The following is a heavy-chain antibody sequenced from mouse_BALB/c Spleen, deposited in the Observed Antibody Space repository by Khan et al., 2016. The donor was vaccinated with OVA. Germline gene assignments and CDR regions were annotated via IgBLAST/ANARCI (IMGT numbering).Heavy chain of an antibody. CDR3: AREEALYYFDY. CDR1: GYIFTNYW. CDR2: IYPGTDNT. J-gene: IGHJ2*01. D-gene: IGHD3-2*02. V-gene: IGHV1-76*01. Sequence: QVQLQQSGAELVRPGASVKLSCKTSGYIFTNYWIHWIKQRSGQGLEWIARIYPGTDNTYYDEKLKDKATLTADKSSSTAYMQLSSLKSEDSAVYFCAREEALYYFDYWGQGTTLTVSS.